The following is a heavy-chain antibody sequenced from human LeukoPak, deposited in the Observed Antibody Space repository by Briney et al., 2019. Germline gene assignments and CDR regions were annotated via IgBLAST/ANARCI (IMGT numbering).Heavy chain of an antibody. CDR3: ARDPPYSSSSYFDY. Sequence: GASVKVSCKASGYTFTGYYMHWVRQAPGQGLEWMGWINPNRGGTNYAQKFQGRITMTRDTSISTAYMELSRLRSDDTAVYYCARDPPYSSSSYFDYWGQGTLVTVSS. D-gene: IGHD6-6*01. J-gene: IGHJ4*02. CDR1: GYTFTGYY. CDR2: INPNRGGT. V-gene: IGHV1-2*02.